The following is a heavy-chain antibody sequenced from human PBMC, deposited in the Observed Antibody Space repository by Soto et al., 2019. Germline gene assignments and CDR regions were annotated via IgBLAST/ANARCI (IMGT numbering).Heavy chain of an antibody. J-gene: IGHJ5*02. V-gene: IGHV3-30*04. CDR1: GFTFSSHA. CDR2: ISYEGTNK. D-gene: IGHD7-27*01. CDR3: ARDPSIFYFDATGPTGVAWFDP. Sequence: QKQLVESGGGVVRPGGSLRLSCAASGFTFSSHAMHWVRQAPGKGLEWVAVISYEGTNKFYADSVKGRFTISRDTAKNTLFLQMNSLRPEDTAVYYCARDPSIFYFDATGPTGVAWFDPWGQGTPVTVSS.